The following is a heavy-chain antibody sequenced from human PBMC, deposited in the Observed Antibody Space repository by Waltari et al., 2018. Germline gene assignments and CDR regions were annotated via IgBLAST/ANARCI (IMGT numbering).Heavy chain of an antibody. V-gene: IGHV3-7*01. CDR2: INQDGSEK. Sequence: EEQLVESGGGLVQPGGSLRLSCAASGFIFSNYWMSWVRQAPGKGLEWVTNINQDGSEKYYVDSVKGRFSISRDNAKNSLYLQMNYLRADDTAVYYCARDWGGSYLELWGQGTLVTVSS. CDR3: ARDWGGSYLEL. D-gene: IGHD3-10*01. CDR1: GFIFSNYW. J-gene: IGHJ4*02.